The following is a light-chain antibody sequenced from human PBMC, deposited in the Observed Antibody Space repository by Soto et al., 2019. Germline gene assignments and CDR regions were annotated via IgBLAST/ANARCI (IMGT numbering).Light chain of an antibody. CDR3: TSRAGTNNFPYV. V-gene: IGLV2-8*01. J-gene: IGLJ1*01. Sequence: QSALTQPPSASGSHGQSVTISCTGTSSDVGAYNYVSWYQHRPGKAPKLMIYEVTKRPSGVPDRFSGAKSGNTASLTVSGLQAEDEADYYCTSRAGTNNFPYVFGTGTKLTVL. CDR2: EVT. CDR1: SSDVGAYNY.